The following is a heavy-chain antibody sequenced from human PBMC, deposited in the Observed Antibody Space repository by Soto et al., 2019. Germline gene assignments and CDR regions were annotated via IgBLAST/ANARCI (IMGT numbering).Heavy chain of an antibody. J-gene: IGHJ5*02. CDR2: IYTSGST. CDR3: ARDVKSLWFGEYYNWFDP. D-gene: IGHD3-10*01. CDR1: GGSISSYY. V-gene: IGHV4-4*07. Sequence: PSETLSLSCTVSGGSISSYYWSWIRQPAGKGLEWIGRIYTSGSTNYNPSLKSRVTMSVDTSKNQFPLKLSSVTAADTAVYYCARDVKSLWFGEYYNWFDPWGQGTLVTVSS.